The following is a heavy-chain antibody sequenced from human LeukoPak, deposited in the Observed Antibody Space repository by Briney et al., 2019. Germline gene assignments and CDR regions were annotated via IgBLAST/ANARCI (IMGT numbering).Heavy chain of an antibody. J-gene: IGHJ4*02. CDR2: IYPGDSDT. Sequence: GESLKISCQGSGYSFTSYWIGWVRQMPGKGLEWMGIIYPGDSDTRYSPSFQGQVTISADKSISTAYLQWSSLKASDTAMCYCARPAVLEEGGFDYWGQGTLVTVSS. CDR1: GYSFTSYW. V-gene: IGHV5-51*01. CDR3: ARPAVLEEGGFDY. D-gene: IGHD3-16*01.